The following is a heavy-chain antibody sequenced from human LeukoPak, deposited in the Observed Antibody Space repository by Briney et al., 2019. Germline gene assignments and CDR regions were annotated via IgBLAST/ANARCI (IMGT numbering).Heavy chain of an antibody. D-gene: IGHD4-17*01. V-gene: IGHV4-59*08. CDR3: GRHLRDDYAWLDV. J-gene: IGHJ6*02. Sequence: PAETLSLTCTVSGVSISSYYLSWIPQSPGKGLEWIANIFYSGGPNYNPSLKSQVTISFDTSKNHFSAKLSSVTAGDTAVYYCGRHLRDDYAWLDVWGQGTTVTVSS. CDR2: IFYSGGP. CDR1: GVSISSYY.